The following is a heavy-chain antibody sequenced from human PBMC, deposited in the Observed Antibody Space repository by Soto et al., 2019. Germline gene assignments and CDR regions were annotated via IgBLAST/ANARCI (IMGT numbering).Heavy chain of an antibody. CDR1: GGSFSGYY. V-gene: IGHV4-34*01. CDR3: ARTTAVPNTLRSRYFFDY. J-gene: IGHJ4*02. CDR2: INHSGST. D-gene: IGHD4-17*01. Sequence: PSETLSLTCAVYGGSFSGYYWSWIRQPPGKGLEWIGEINHSGSTNYNPSLKSRVTISVDTSKNQFSLKLSSVTTADTALYYCARTTAVPNTLRSRYFFDYWGQGTLVIVSS.